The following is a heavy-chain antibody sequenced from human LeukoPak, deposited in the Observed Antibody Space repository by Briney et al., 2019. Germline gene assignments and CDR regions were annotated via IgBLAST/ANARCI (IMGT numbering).Heavy chain of an antibody. CDR3: ARGTSYYYGSGSYLSYYYYYGMDV. Sequence: SETLSLTCTVSGGSISSYYWSWIRQPPGKGLEWIGYIYYSGSTNYNPSLKSRVTISVDTSKNQFSLKLSSVTAADTAVYYCARGTSYYYGSGSYLSYYYYYGMDVWGQGTTVTVSS. CDR2: IYYSGST. J-gene: IGHJ6*02. CDR1: GGSISSYY. V-gene: IGHV4-59*01. D-gene: IGHD3-10*01.